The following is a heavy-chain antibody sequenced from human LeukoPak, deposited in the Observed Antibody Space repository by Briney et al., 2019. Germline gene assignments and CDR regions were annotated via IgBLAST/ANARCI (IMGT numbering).Heavy chain of an antibody. CDR1: GFTFSNYW. D-gene: IGHD6-19*01. CDR3: AKAIGSGWEVDY. Sequence: GGSLRLSCAASGFTFSNYWMHWVRQVPGKGPVWVSRINSDGSSTTYADSVKGRFTISRDNAKNTLCLQMNSLRAEDTAVYYCAKAIGSGWEVDYWGQGTLVTVSS. J-gene: IGHJ4*02. V-gene: IGHV3-74*03. CDR2: INSDGSST.